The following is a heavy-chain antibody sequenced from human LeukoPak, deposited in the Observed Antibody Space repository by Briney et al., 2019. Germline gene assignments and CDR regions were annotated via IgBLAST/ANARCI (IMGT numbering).Heavy chain of an antibody. D-gene: IGHD4-17*01. V-gene: IGHV4-59*01. CDR1: GDSIRSYS. CDR2: IFYTGST. J-gene: IGHJ5*02. Sequence: SETLSLTCSVSGDSIRSYSWSWIRQPPGKGLEWIGYIFYTGSTNFSPSLKSRVAISVDTSKNQLSLKLNSVTAADTAVYYCARDGPNYGDSRFDPWGQGTLVTVSS. CDR3: ARDGPNYGDSRFDP.